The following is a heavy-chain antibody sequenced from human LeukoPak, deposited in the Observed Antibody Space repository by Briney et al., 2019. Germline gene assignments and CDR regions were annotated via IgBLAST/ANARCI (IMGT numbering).Heavy chain of an antibody. J-gene: IGHJ4*02. CDR1: GYTFTSYG. CDR2: ISAYNGNT. V-gene: IGHV1-18*01. Sequence: SVKVSCKASGYTFTSYGISWVRQAPGQGLEWMGWISAYNGNTNYAQKLQGRVTMTTDTSTSTAYMELRSLRSDDTAVYYCARDPFPPIRFLEWLLDYWGQGTLVTVSS. D-gene: IGHD3-3*01. CDR3: ARDPFPPIRFLEWLLDY.